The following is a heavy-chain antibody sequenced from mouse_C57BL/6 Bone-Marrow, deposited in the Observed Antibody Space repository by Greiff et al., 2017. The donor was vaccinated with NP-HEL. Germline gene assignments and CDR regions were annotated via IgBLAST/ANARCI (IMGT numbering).Heavy chain of an antibody. Sequence: EVKLMESGGGLVKPGGSLKLSCAASGFTFSSYAMSWVRQTPEKRLEWVATISDGGSYTYYPDNVKGRFTISRDNAKNNLYLQMSHLKSEDTAMYYCARGHDYWGQGTTLTVSS. J-gene: IGHJ2*01. CDR3: ARGHDY. CDR2: ISDGGSYT. V-gene: IGHV5-4*03. CDR1: GFTFSSYA.